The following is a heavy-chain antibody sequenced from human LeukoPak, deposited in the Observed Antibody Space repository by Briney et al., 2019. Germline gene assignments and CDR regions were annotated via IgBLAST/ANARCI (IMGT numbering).Heavy chain of an antibody. V-gene: IGHV4-59*11. CDR1: GGSITAPY. D-gene: IGHD2-2*03. CDR3: ARDKHLGFSSGTKYYPYYFDS. J-gene: IGHJ4*02. CDR2: ISKSGST. Sequence: PSETLSLTCTVSGGSITAPYWTWVRQPPGKGLEYIGYISKSGSTNYNPSLKSRVTTSVDTAKNHLSVNLTSVTDADTAVYYCARDKHLGFSSGTKYYPYYFDSWGQGIQVTVSS.